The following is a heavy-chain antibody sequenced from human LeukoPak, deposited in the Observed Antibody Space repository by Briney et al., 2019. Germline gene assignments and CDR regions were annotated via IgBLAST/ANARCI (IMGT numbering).Heavy chain of an antibody. V-gene: IGHV4-59*01. CDR2: IYYSGST. CDR1: GGSISSYY. D-gene: IGHD6-13*01. J-gene: IGHJ4*02. CDR3: ARDGYSSSWGFDY. Sequence: SETLSLTCTVSGGSISSYYWSWIRQPPGKGLGWIGYIYYSGSTNYNPSLKSRVTISVDTSKNQFSLKLSSVTAADTAVYYCARDGYSSSWGFDYWGQGTLVTVSS.